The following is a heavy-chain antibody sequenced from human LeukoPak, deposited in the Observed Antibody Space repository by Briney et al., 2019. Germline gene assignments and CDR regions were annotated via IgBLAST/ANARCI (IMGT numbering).Heavy chain of an antibody. Sequence: PGGSLRLSCAASGFTFNSYYMNWVRQAPGKGLVWVSRINRDGSDTIYADSVKGRFTISRDNAKNTLFLQMNSLRAEDTAVYYCARESLDYGDYVFDYWGQGTLVTVSS. J-gene: IGHJ4*02. CDR3: ARESLDYGDYVFDY. D-gene: IGHD4-17*01. V-gene: IGHV3-74*01. CDR1: GFTFNSYY. CDR2: INRDGSDT.